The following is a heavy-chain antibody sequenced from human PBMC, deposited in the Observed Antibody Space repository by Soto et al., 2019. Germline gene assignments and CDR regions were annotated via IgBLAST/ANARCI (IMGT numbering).Heavy chain of an antibody. CDR2: ISYDGYNK. D-gene: IGHD2-21*01. V-gene: IGHV3-30*18. J-gene: IGHJ4*02. Sequence: GGSLRLSCAASEFSFRNYGMHWVRQAPGQGLEWVAVISYDGYNKYYADSVKGRFTISRDNSKNTVYLQMNSLGVEDTAVYYCAQAYLLQGVYFDYWGQGTQVTVSS. CDR3: AQAYLLQGVYFDY. CDR1: EFSFRNYG.